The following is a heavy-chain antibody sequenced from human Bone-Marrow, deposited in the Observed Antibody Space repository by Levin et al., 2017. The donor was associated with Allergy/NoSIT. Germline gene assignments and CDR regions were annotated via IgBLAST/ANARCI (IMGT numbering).Heavy chain of an antibody. CDR3: AKADQGGNDAFDI. D-gene: IGHD1-1*01. J-gene: IGHJ3*02. Sequence: PGGSLRLSCAASGFTFSSYGMHWVRQAPGKGLEWVAVISYDGSNKYYADSVKGRFTISRDNSKNTLYLQMNSLRAEDTAVYYCAKADQGGNDAFDIWGQGTMVTVSS. V-gene: IGHV3-30*18. CDR1: GFTFSSYG. CDR2: ISYDGSNK.